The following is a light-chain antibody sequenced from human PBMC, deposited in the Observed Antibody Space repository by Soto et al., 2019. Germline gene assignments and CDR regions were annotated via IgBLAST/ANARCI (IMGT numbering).Light chain of an antibody. Sequence: DIQMTQSPSTLSASVGDRVTITCRASQTIGTWLAWYQQKPGKAPKLLTPRTSTLESGVPSRFSGSGSGTEFTLTISSLQTDDFATYHCQQYNSFPGTFGKGTKV. V-gene: IGKV1-5*03. CDR2: RTS. CDR1: QTIGTW. CDR3: QQYNSFPGT. J-gene: IGKJ1*01.